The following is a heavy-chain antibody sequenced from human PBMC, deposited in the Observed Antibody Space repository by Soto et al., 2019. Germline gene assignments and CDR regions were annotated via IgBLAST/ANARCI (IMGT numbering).Heavy chain of an antibody. V-gene: IGHV4-31*03. CDR1: GGSISSGGYY. Sequence: KPSETLSLTCTVSGGSISSGGYYWSWIRQHPGKGLEWIGYIYYSGSTYYNPSLKSRVTISVDTSKNQFSLKLSSVTAADTAVYYCARDPAVPIEQLDNYYYYGMDVWGQGTTVTVSS. CDR3: ARDPAVPIEQLDNYYYYGMDV. CDR2: IYYSGST. J-gene: IGHJ6*02. D-gene: IGHD6-13*01.